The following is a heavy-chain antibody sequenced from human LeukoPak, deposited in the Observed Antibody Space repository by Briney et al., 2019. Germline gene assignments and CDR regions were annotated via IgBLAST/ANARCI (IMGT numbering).Heavy chain of an antibody. D-gene: IGHD2-2*01. J-gene: IGHJ6*04. CDR2: FDPEDGEK. CDR1: GYTLTQLF. Sequence: GTSVKVCLKVSGYTLTQLFLHLVREPPAKGRGWMGGFDPEDGEKINAHKDPVRVTKTEDTSPDTAYMELSRLRSEDTAVYYCATDVCCSSTSCMDVWGKGTTVTVSS. CDR3: ATDVCCSSTSCMDV. V-gene: IGHV1-24*01.